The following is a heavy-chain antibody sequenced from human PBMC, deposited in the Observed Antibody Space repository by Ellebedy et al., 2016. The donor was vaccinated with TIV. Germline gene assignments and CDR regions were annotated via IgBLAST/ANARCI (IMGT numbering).Heavy chain of an antibody. CDR3: ARSLRGSYYGDWFDP. CDR1: GYTFTSYA. CDR2: INTNTGNP. V-gene: IGHV7-4-1*01. Sequence: AASEKVSCKASGYTFTSYAMNWVRQAPGQGLEWMGWINTNTGNPTYAQGFTGRFVFSLDTSVSTAYLQIRSLKAEDTAVYYCARSLRGSYYGDWFDPWGQGTLVTVSS. D-gene: IGHD1-26*01. J-gene: IGHJ5*02.